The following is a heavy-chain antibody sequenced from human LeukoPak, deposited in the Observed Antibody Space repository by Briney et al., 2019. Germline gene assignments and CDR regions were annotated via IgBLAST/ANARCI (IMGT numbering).Heavy chain of an antibody. CDR1: GFTFSSYS. V-gene: IGHV3-21*01. CDR3: AREPQSGYSGPDY. J-gene: IGHJ4*02. D-gene: IGHD5-12*01. CDR2: ISSSSSYI. Sequence: GGSLRLSCAASGFTFSSYSMNWVRQAPGKGLEWVSSISSSSSYIYYADSVKGRFTISRDNAKNSLYLQMNSLRAEDTAVYYCAREPQSGYSGPDYWGQGTPVTVSS.